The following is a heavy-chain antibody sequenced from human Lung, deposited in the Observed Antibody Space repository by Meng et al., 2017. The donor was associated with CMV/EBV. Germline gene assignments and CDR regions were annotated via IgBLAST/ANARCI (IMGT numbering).Heavy chain of an antibody. D-gene: IGHD6-19*01. V-gene: IGHV3-74*01. CDR1: GINFNTYW. Sequence: GESLKISCAVSGINFNTYWMHWVRQVPGKGLVWLSRIYSDGISTRYADSVKGRFTISRDNAKNSLYLQMNSLRAEDTAVYYCARDLAFGGWYDYWGQGTLVTVSS. CDR3: ARDLAFGGWYDY. J-gene: IGHJ4*02. CDR2: IYSDGIST.